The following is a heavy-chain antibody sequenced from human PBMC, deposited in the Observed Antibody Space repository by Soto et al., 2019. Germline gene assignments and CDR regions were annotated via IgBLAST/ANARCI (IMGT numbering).Heavy chain of an antibody. V-gene: IGHV4-30-4*01. Sequence: SETLSLTCTVSGGSMSRGDYYWSWIRQPPGKGLEWIGFIYHTGSTYYSPSLKSRVAISVDTSKNQFSLKLSSVTAADTAVYYCARTAGGTIYFDYWGQGILVTVSS. CDR3: ARTAGGTIYFDY. J-gene: IGHJ4*02. D-gene: IGHD2-15*01. CDR2: IYHTGST. CDR1: GGSMSRGDYY.